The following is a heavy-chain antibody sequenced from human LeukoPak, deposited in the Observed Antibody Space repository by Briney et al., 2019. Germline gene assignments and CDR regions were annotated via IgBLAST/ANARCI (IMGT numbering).Heavy chain of an antibody. CDR3: ARVDYAALYI. J-gene: IGHJ3*02. CDR1: GGSISSSSYY. V-gene: IGHV4-39*01. D-gene: IGHD4-17*01. Sequence: LETLSLTCTVSGGSISSSSYYWGWIRQPPGKGLERNGNIFYSGSTYYNPSLKSRVTISVDTSKNQFSLNLTSVTAADTAVYYCARVDYAALYICGHRTMVTVSS. CDR2: IFYSGST.